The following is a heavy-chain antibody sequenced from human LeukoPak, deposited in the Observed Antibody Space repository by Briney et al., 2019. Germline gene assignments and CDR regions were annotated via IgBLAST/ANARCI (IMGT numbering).Heavy chain of an antibody. CDR1: GFVFGHSW. V-gene: IGHV3-7*01. Sequence: GGSLRLSCEASGFVFGHSWMSWVRQSPGKRLEWVANVNPGGSVQNYVDSVKGRFTISRDNAKNSLYLQMNNLRAEDTAVYYCASTFPYCSEDNCALGGQGTLVTVSS. CDR2: VNPGGSVQ. CDR3: ASTFPYCSEDNCAL. J-gene: IGHJ1*01. D-gene: IGHD2-15*01.